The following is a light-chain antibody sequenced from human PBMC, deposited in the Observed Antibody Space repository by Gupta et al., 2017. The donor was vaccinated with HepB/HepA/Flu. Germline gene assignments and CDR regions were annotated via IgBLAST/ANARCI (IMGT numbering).Light chain of an antibody. Sequence: QSALPQPASVSGSPGRSLTISCTGTRSDVGSYNLLSWYQQHPAKAHILMLSEVSTRPSGVASRFSGSKAGNTSSLTISGLQAEAEADYYSCSDAGFITSVFGSGTKVTVL. CDR3: CSDAGFITSV. CDR2: EVS. CDR1: RSDVGSYNL. V-gene: IGLV2-23*02. J-gene: IGLJ1*01.